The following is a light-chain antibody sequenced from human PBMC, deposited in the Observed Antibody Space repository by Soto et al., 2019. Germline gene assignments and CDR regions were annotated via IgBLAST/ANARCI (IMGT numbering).Light chain of an antibody. CDR3: QHYNTWPYT. CDR1: QSVRSN. J-gene: IGKJ2*01. Sequence: EIVMTQSPDILSVSPGERATLSCRASQSVRSNLAWYQQKLGQAPRLLIYGASTRATGIPARFSGSGAGTEFTLTISSLESEDFAVYYCQHYNTWPYTFGQGTKLEIK. CDR2: GAS. V-gene: IGKV3-15*01.